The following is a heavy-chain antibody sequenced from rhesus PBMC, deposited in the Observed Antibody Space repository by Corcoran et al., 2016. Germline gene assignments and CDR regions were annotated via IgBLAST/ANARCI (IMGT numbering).Heavy chain of an antibody. Sequence: QVTLKESGPALVKPTQTLTLTCTFSGFSISHSGTVLGLLRQPPGKALEWLASIYWNDSKYYSTSRKSRLNISKDTSKNQVVLTMTNMDPVDTATYYGARVGSGGAFDFWGQGRRVTVSS. D-gene: IGHD6-37*01. CDR3: ARVGSGGAFDF. CDR2: IYWNDSK. V-gene: IGHV2-95*01. CDR1: GFSISHSGTV. J-gene: IGHJ3*01.